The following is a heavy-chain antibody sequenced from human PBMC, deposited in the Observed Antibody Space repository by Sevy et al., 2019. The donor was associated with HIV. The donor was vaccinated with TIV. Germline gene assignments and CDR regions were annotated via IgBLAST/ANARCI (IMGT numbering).Heavy chain of an antibody. Sequence: GGSLRLSCAASGFTFSSYSMNWVRQAPGKGLEWVSYISSSSSTIYYADSVKGRFTISRDNAKNSLYLQMNSLRDEDTAVYYCARDREEYYGSGSYYSPPLYNYGMDVWGQGTTVTVSS. J-gene: IGHJ6*02. V-gene: IGHV3-48*02. CDR2: ISSSSSTI. D-gene: IGHD3-10*01. CDR1: GFTFSSYS. CDR3: ARDREEYYGSGSYYSPPLYNYGMDV.